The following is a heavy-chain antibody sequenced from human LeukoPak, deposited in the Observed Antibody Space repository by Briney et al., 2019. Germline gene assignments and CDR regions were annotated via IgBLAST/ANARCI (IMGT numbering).Heavy chain of an antibody. CDR2: ISYDGSNK. V-gene: IGHV3-30-3*01. D-gene: IGHD2-15*01. J-gene: IGHJ6*02. Sequence: QSGGSLSLSCAASGFTFSSYAMHWARQAPGKGLKWVAVISYDGSNKYYADSVKGRFTISRDNSKNTLYLQMNSLRAEDTAVYYCARPKRSNCSGGSCYSGDYYYYGMDVWGQGTTVTVSS. CDR3: ARPKRSNCSGGSCYSGDYYYYGMDV. CDR1: GFTFSSYA.